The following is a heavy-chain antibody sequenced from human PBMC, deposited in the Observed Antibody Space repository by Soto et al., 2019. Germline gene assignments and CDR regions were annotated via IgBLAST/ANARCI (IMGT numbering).Heavy chain of an antibody. Sequence: GGSLRLSCAAPGFTFSSYAMSWVRQAPGKGLEWVSAISGSGGSTYYADSVKGRFTISRDNSKNTLYLQMKSLRAEATAEYYWAKDSFGYSGGSPGGFDPWGQGPLVTVSS. CDR3: AKDSFGYSGGSPGGFDP. V-gene: IGHV3-23*01. D-gene: IGHD6-19*01. CDR1: GFTFSSYA. CDR2: ISGSGGST. J-gene: IGHJ5*02.